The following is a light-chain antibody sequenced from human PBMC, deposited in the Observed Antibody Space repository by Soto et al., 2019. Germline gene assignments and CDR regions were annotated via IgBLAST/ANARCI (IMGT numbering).Light chain of an antibody. V-gene: IGKV3-15*01. J-gene: IGKJ1*01. CDR3: QQYTNWPSWT. CDR1: QSVNSY. CDR2: GAS. Sequence: EKVMTQSPATLSMSPGERATLSCRASQSVNSYLAWYQQKPGQAPRLLIYGASTRATGIPARFSGSGSGTEFTLTISSLQSEDFAVYYCQQYTNWPSWTFVQRTKMEIK.